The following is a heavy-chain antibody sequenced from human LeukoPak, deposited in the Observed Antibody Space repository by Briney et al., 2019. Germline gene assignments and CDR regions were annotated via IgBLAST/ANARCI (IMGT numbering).Heavy chain of an antibody. CDR2: INHSGSA. CDR3: ARGQGTVTTH. J-gene: IGHJ4*02. D-gene: IGHD4-11*01. Sequence: PSETLSLTCAVYGGSFSGYYWSWIRQPPGKGLEWIGEINHSGSANYNPSLMSRVTISLGTSKNHFSLNLSSVTAADTAVYYCARGQGTVTTHWGQGTLVTVSS. CDR1: GGSFSGYY. V-gene: IGHV4-34*01.